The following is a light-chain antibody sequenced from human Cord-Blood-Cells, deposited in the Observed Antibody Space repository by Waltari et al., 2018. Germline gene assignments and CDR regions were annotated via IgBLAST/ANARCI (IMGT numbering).Light chain of an antibody. CDR1: SSDVGGYNY. CDR3: SSYTSSSTWV. Sequence: QSALPRPASVSGSPGQSITISCTGTSSDVGGYNYVSWYQQHPGKAPNPMIYYVSKQPSVVSNRFAGSKSGNAASLTISGLQAGDEADYYCSSYTSSSTWVFGGGTKLTVL. J-gene: IGLJ3*02. V-gene: IGLV2-14*01. CDR2: YVS.